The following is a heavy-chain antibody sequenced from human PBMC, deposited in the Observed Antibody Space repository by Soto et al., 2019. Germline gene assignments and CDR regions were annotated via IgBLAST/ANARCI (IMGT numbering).Heavy chain of an antibody. Sequence: QVQLVQSGAEVKKPGSSVKVSCKATGGTFRSYTISWERQAPGQGLEWMGRIIPILGIANYAQKFQGRVTITADKTTSTAYMELSSLRSEDTAVYYCARETDYYDSSGYYLFDYWGQGTLVTVSS. J-gene: IGHJ4*02. V-gene: IGHV1-69*08. D-gene: IGHD3-22*01. CDR1: GGTFRSYT. CDR2: IIPILGIA. CDR3: ARETDYYDSSGYYLFDY.